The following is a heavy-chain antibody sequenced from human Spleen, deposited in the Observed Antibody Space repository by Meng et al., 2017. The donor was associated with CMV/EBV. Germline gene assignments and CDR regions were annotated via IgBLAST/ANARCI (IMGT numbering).Heavy chain of an antibody. J-gene: IGHJ4*02. CDR1: GASISSYY. V-gene: IGHV4-59*12. CDR2: FFYSGST. Sequence: SETLSLTCTVSGASISSYYWSWIRQPPGKGLEWIGDFFYSGSTNYNPSLKSRVTISADTSKNQFSLKLGSVTAADTAVYYCARGRGVLVVPAAIPGRGAFDYWGQGTLVTVSS. CDR3: ARGRGVLVVPAAIPGRGAFDY. D-gene: IGHD2-2*02.